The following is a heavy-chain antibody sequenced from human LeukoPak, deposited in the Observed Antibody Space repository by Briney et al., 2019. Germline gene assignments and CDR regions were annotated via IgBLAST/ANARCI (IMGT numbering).Heavy chain of an antibody. Sequence: GESLKISCRGSGYSFSNYWVAWVRHMPGKGLGWMGIIYPDDSDTRYSPSFQGQVTISADKSINTAYLQWSSLKGSDTAMYYCAKHFDSAGYDAFDVWGQGTMVTVSS. D-gene: IGHD3-22*01. CDR1: GYSFSNYW. V-gene: IGHV5-51*01. CDR2: IYPDDSDT. CDR3: AKHFDSAGYDAFDV. J-gene: IGHJ3*01.